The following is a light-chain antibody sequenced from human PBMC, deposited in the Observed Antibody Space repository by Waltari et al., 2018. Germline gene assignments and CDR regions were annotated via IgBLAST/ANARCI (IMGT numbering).Light chain of an antibody. Sequence: DIQMTQSPSSLSTSVGDRVTITCRASETITNYLNWYQQKPGKGPKLLIYGASSLQSGVPSRFSGSGSWTEFTLTISNLQPEDFATYYCQQNYNFPTFGQGTRLEIK. J-gene: IGKJ5*01. CDR3: QQNYNFPT. CDR1: ETITNY. CDR2: GAS. V-gene: IGKV1-39*01.